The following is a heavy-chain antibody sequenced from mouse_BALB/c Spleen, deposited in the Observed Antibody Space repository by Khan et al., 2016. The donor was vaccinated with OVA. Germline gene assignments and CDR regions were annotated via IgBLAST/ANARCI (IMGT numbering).Heavy chain of an antibody. Sequence: EVQLQESGPELVKPGASVKISCKASGYTFPDYNMHWVKQSHGKSLEWLGYIYLSNGGTGYNQKFKSKATLTVDNSSRTAYMELRSLTSEDSAVYYCARSSGPGYYYCIDYWGQGTTLTVSS. D-gene: IGHD1-1*01. CDR3: ARSSGPGYYYCIDY. CDR1: GYTFPDYN. CDR2: IYLSNGGT. J-gene: IGHJ2*01. V-gene: IGHV1S29*02.